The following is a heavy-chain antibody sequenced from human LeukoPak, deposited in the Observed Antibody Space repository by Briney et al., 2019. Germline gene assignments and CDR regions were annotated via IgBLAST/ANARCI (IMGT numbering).Heavy chain of an antibody. CDR1: GYTFTSYY. V-gene: IGHV1-46*01. Sequence: ASAKVSCKASGYTFTSYYMHWVRQAPGQGLEWMGIINPSGGSTSYAQKFQGRVTMTRDTSTSTVYMELSSLRSEDTAVYYCARDPSRGYYDYWGQGTLVTVSS. D-gene: IGHD3-22*01. J-gene: IGHJ4*02. CDR3: ARDPSRGYYDY. CDR2: INPSGGST.